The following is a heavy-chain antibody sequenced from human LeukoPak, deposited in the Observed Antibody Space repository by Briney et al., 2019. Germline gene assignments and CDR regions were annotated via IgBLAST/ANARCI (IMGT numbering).Heavy chain of an antibody. V-gene: IGHV3-23*01. J-gene: IGHJ4*02. CDR2: IRGSGGST. D-gene: IGHD6-13*01. CDR1: GFTFNNYA. CDR3: AKSYSSSWHYFDY. Sequence: GGSLRLSCAASGFTFNNYAMSRVRQAPGKGLEWVSSIRGSGGSTFYADSVKGRFIISRDNSKNTLYLQMNSLRAEDTAAYYCAKSYSSSWHYFDYWGQGTLVTVSS.